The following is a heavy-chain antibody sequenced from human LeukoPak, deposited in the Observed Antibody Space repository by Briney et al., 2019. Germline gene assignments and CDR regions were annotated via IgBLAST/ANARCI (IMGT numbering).Heavy chain of an antibody. Sequence: PGGSLRLSCAASGFTFSRYAMSWVRQAPGKGVEWVSVISGSGGSTYYADSVKGRFTISRDNSKNTLYLQMNSLRAEDTAVYYCARDSYYYDSSGYYSGWFDPWGQGTLVTVSS. D-gene: IGHD3-22*01. V-gene: IGHV3-23*01. CDR2: ISGSGGST. CDR1: GFTFSRYA. CDR3: ARDSYYYDSSGYYSGWFDP. J-gene: IGHJ5*02.